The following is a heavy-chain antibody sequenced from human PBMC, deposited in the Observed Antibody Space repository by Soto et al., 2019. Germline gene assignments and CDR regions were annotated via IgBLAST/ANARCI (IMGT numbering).Heavy chain of an antibody. CDR3: ARSRTGTTDGGMDV. CDR1: GFAVSSNY. J-gene: IGHJ6*02. V-gene: IGHV3-66*01. Sequence: EVQLVESGGDLVQPGGSLRLSCAASGFAVSSNYMTWVRQAPGKGLEWVSVIHSGGDTHYADSARGRFTISRDNSKNTLYLQMNSLRAEDTAVYYCARSRTGTTDGGMDVWGQGTTVTVSS. CDR2: IHSGGDT. D-gene: IGHD1-7*01.